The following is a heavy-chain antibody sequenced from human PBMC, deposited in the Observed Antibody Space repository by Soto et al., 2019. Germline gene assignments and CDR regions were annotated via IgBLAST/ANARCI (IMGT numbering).Heavy chain of an antibody. CDR1: GYTFIDYY. Sequence: ASVKVSCKASGYTFIDYYIHWVRQAPGQGLEWMGWINPKSGGTDYAQKFQGRVTMTRDTSISTAYMELGRLRSDDTAVYYCAIYDSSGSRGFQYWGQGILVTVSS. CDR2: INPKSGGT. J-gene: IGHJ1*01. CDR3: AIYDSSGSRGFQY. D-gene: IGHD3-22*01. V-gene: IGHV1-2*02.